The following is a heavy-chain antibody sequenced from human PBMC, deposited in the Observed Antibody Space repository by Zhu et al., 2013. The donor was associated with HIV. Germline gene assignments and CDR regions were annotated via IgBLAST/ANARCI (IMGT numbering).Heavy chain of an antibody. Sequence: QVQLVQSGAEVKKPGASVKVSCKVSGXTPNEVSMHWVRQSPGKGLEWMGGFDPEEGKTIYAQKFQGRVTMTDDTSTDTAYMELSSLRSEDTAVYYCATVTQWLIFPQFDNWGQGTLVTVSS. D-gene: IGHD6-19*01. CDR3: ATVTQWLIFPQFDN. CDR1: GXTPNEVS. J-gene: IGHJ4*02. V-gene: IGHV1-24*01. CDR2: FDPEEGKT.